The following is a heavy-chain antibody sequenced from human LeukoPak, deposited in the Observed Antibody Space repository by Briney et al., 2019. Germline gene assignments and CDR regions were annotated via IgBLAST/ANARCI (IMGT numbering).Heavy chain of an antibody. CDR1: GGPFSGYY. J-gene: IGHJ4*02. CDR3: ARGLVRRPFDY. V-gene: IGHV4-34*01. CDR2: INHSGST. Sequence: SETLSLTCAVYGGPFSGYYWSWIRQPPGKGLEWIGEINHSGSTNYNPPLKSRVTISVDTSKNQFSLKLSSVTAADTAVYYCARGLVRRPFDYWGQGTLVTVSS.